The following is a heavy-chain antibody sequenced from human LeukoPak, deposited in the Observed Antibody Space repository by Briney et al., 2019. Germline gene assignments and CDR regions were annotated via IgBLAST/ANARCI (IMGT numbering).Heavy chain of an antibody. D-gene: IGHD6-19*01. Sequence: SETLSLTCTVSGGSISSHYWSWIRQPPGKGLEWIGYIYYSGSTNYNPSLKSRVTISVDTSKNQFSLKLSSVTAADTAVYYCARVSEAVAGHDAFDIWGQGTMVTVSS. CDR2: IYYSGST. CDR3: ARVSEAVAGHDAFDI. CDR1: GGSISSHY. J-gene: IGHJ3*02. V-gene: IGHV4-59*08.